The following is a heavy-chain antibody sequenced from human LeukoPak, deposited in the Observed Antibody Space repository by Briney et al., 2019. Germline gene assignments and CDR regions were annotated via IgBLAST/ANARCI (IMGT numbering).Heavy chain of an antibody. Sequence: PGGSLRLSCAASGFTFSDYNMYWVRQAPGKGLECVSFIGTSSGTIHNADSVEGRFTISRDNAKNSLYLQMNSLRAEDTAVYYCARGRGYCRGTTCYAYYMDVWGKGTTVTVSS. V-gene: IGHV3-48*01. J-gene: IGHJ6*03. D-gene: IGHD2-2*01. CDR1: GFTFSDYN. CDR3: ARGRGYCRGTTCYAYYMDV. CDR2: IGTSSGTI.